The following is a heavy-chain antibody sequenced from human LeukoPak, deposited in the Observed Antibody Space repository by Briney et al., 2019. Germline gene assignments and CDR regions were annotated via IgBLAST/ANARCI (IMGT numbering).Heavy chain of an antibody. CDR3: ASRNLLAGRYAFDI. V-gene: IGHV4-59*08. J-gene: IGHJ3*02. D-gene: IGHD6-19*01. CDR2: IYYSGST. Sequence: SETLSLTCTVSLGSISSYYWSWIRQPPAKGLEWIGYIYYSGSTNYNPSLNSRVTISVDTSKNQFSLKLSSVTAAETGVYYCASRNLLAGRYAFDIWGEGKMVTVSS. CDR1: LGSISSYY.